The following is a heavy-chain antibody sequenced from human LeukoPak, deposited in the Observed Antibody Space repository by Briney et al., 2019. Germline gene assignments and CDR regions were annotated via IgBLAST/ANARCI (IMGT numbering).Heavy chain of an antibody. Sequence: SETLSLTCTVSGGSISSYYWSWIRQPPGKGLEWIGYIYYSGSTNYNPSLKSRVTISVDTSKNQFSLKLSSVTAADTAVYYCARVHHGDFDYWGQGTLVTVSS. V-gene: IGHV4-59*01. CDR1: GGSISSYY. CDR3: ARVHHGDFDY. D-gene: IGHD4-17*01. CDR2: IYYSGST. J-gene: IGHJ4*02.